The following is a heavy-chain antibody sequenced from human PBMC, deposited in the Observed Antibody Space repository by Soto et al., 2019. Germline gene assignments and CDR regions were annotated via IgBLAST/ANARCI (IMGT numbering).Heavy chain of an antibody. CDR3: ARGGNYGPFEF. D-gene: IGHD4-17*01. CDR1: GGSFSGYY. J-gene: IGHJ4*02. CDR2: INHTGST. V-gene: IGHV4-34*01. Sequence: QVQLQQWGAGLLKPSETLSLTCAVDGGSFSGYYRSWIRQPPGKGPEWIGEINHTGSTKFNPSLKSRVTISVDTSKNQFSLKLTSVTAADTAVYSCARGGNYGPFEFWGQGTLVTVSS.